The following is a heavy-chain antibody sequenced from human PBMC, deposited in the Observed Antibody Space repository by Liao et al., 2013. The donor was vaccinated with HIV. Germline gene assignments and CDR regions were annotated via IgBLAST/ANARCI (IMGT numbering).Heavy chain of an antibody. CDR3: ARDRGGGYCSGGSCFLDY. Sequence: QVQLQQWGAGLLKPSETLSLTCGVYGGSLTNYYWTWLRQIPGKGLEWIGEISHSRSTNYNPSLKSRVTISMDTCKNDFSLQLRSVTAADTALYYCARDRGGGYCSGGSCFLDYWGQGTLVTVSS. CDR2: ISHSRST. CDR1: GGSLTNYY. J-gene: IGHJ4*02. D-gene: IGHD2-15*01. V-gene: IGHV4-34*02.